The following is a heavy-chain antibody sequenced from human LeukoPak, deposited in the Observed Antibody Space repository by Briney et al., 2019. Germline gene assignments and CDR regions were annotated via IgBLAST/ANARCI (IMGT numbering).Heavy chain of an antibody. CDR3: ATTLGSSFDY. Sequence: GGSLRLSCAASELTVSGDYMSWLRQAPGKGLEWVSIIYRSGNTYYADSVKGRFTISRDNSKNTLYLQMNSLRVEDTALYYCATTLGSSFDYWGQGTLVTVSS. V-gene: IGHV3-53*01. J-gene: IGHJ4*02. D-gene: IGHD3-10*01. CDR2: IYRSGNT. CDR1: ELTVSGDY.